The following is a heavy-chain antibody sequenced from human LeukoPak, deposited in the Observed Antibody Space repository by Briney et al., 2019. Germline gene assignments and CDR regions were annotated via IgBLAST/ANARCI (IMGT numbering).Heavy chain of an antibody. CDR1: GYTFTGYY. CDR2: INPNSGGT. D-gene: IGHD6-6*01. Sequence: ASVKVSCKASGYTFTGYYMHWVRQAPGQGLEWMGWINPNSGGTNYAQKFQGRVTMTRDTSISTAYMELSRLRSGDTAVYYCASPGLSYSSSSGRGDYYYYMDVWGKGTTVTVSS. V-gene: IGHV1-2*02. CDR3: ASPGLSYSSSSGRGDYYYYMDV. J-gene: IGHJ6*03.